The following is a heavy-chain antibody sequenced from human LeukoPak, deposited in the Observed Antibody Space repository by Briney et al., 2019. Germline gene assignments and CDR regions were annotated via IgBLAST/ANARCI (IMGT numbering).Heavy chain of an antibody. CDR2: ISWSGGNL. D-gene: IGHD4-23*01. J-gene: IGHJ4*02. CDR3: AKERQGGNSYEDEAFYFDC. Sequence: GGSLRLACTASGFSFGTYAMNWVRQAPGKGLEWVSGISWSGGNLYYADSVKGRFTISRDNSKHSLYLQMHRLRAEATAFYYCAKERQGGNSYEDEAFYFDCWGQKTLVTVSS. V-gene: IGHV3-23*01. CDR1: GFSFGTYA.